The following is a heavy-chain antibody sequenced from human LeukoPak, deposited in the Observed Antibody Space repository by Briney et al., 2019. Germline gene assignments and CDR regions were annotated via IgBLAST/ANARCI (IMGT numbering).Heavy chain of an antibody. D-gene: IGHD3-10*02. V-gene: IGHV3-23*01. J-gene: IGHJ6*02. CDR1: GLTSSNYA. CDR2: ISGSGTKT. Sequence: PGGSLRLSCAPSGLTSSNYAMTWVRQAPGKGLECVSLISGSGTKTYYADSVKGRFTISRDNSKNTVYLQMNSLRVDDTAVYYCWRDMHYYVAMDVWGQGTTVTVSS. CDR3: WRDMHYYVAMDV.